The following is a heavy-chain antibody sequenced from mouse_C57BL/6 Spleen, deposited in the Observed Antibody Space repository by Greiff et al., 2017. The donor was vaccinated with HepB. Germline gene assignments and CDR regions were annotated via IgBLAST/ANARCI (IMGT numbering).Heavy chain of an antibody. J-gene: IGHJ2*01. CDR2: INPYNGGT. CDR3: ARAPNRNYDYFDY. CDR1: GYTFTDYY. Sequence: EVQLQQSGPVLVKPGASVKMSCKASGYTFTDYYMNWVKQSHGKSLEWIGVINPYNGGTSYNQKFKGKATLTVDKSSSTAYMELNSLTSEDSAVYYCARAPNRNYDYFDYWGQGTTLTVSS. D-gene: IGHD2-5*01. V-gene: IGHV1-19*01.